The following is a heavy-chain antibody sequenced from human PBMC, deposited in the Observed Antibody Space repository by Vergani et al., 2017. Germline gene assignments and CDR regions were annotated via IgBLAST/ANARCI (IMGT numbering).Heavy chain of an antibody. CDR3: ARGTYYYDSSGLDI. V-gene: IGHV4-59*01. D-gene: IGHD3-22*01. Sequence: QVQLPESGPGLVKPSETLSLTCTVSGGSISSYYWSWIRQPPGKGLEWIGYIYYSGSTNYNPSLKSLVTISVDTSKNQFSLKLSSVTAADTAVYYCARGTYYYDSSGLDIWGQGTMVTVSS. CDR1: GGSISSYY. J-gene: IGHJ3*02. CDR2: IYYSGST.